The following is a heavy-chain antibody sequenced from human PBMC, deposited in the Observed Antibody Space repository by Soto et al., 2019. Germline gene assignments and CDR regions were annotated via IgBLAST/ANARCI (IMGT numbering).Heavy chain of an antibody. V-gene: IGHV1-18*01. J-gene: IGHJ3*02. CDR1: RYTFTSHG. CDR2: ISTFNGKT. CDR3: ARLLTEGATYREDAFDI. Sequence: QVQLMQXXXEVKEPGASVKVSCTTSRYTFTSHGISWVRQAPGQGLEWMGWISTFNGKTDYAQKFQGRLTMTADTRTNTAYMELRSLRSDDTALYFCARLLTEGATYREDAFDIWGQGTKVTVSS. D-gene: IGHD1-26*01.